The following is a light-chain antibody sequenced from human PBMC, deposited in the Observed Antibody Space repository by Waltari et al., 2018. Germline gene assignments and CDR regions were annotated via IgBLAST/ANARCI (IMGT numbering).Light chain of an antibody. V-gene: IGKV4-1*01. J-gene: IGKJ2*01. Sequence: DIVLTQSPDSLAVSLGERATINCTSSQNVLYSSSDKYYIAWYQQKTGRPPKLLIYGASTLESRVPERFSGSGSGTHFTLTISSLQAEDVAVYYCQQYYSPPPNTFGQGTRLEI. CDR2: GAS. CDR3: QQYYSPPPNT. CDR1: QNVLYSSSDKYY.